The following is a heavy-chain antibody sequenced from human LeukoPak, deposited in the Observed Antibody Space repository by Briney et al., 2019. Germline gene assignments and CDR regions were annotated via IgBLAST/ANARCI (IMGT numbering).Heavy chain of an antibody. J-gene: IGHJ3*02. CDR3: ARELGGTKAGGFDI. V-gene: IGHV3-64*02. D-gene: IGHD1-14*01. Sequence: GGSLRLSCAASGFRFSYHDMHWVRQAPGKGLEFVSSIGAAGAHTFYADSVKGRFTISRDNFQSTMYLQMDGLRPEDSAVYYCARELGGTKAGGFDIWGQGTVVTVSS. CDR2: IGAAGAHT. CDR1: GFRFSYHD.